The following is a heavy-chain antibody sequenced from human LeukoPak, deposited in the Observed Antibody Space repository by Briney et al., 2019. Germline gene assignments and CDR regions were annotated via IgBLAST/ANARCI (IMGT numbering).Heavy chain of an antibody. V-gene: IGHV4-59*01. CDR1: GGSISSYY. D-gene: IGHD6-13*01. CDR3: ARVGYSSSWDYYYYYYYMDV. J-gene: IGHJ6*03. Sequence: PSETLSLTCTVSGGSISSYYWSWIRQPPGKGLEWIGYIYYSGSTNYNPSLKSRVTISVDTSKNQFSLKLSSVTAADTAVYYCARVGYSSSWDYYYYYYYMDVWGKGTTVTISS. CDR2: IYYSGST.